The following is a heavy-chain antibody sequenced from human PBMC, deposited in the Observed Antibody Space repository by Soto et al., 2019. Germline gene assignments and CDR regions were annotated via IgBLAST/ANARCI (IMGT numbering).Heavy chain of an antibody. Sequence: SVKRLCDASGYPPIRYAVIWGRRSPGQGFVGVGWISDYNGNTNYAQKLQGRVTMTTDTSTSTAYMELRSLRSDDTAVYYCARELGNYDYVWGSYRPPYYFDYWGRGPMVPVSS. D-gene: IGHD3-16*02. V-gene: IGHV1-18*01. CDR3: ARELGNYDYVWGSYRPPYYFDY. CDR1: GYPPIRYA. CDR2: ISDYNGNT. J-gene: IGHJ4*02.